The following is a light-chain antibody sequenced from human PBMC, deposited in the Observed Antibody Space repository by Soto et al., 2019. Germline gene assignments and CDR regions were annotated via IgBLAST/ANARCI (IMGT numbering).Light chain of an antibody. V-gene: IGKV1-33*01. J-gene: IGKJ5*01. Sequence: EIQLTQKPSSLSASVGDRVTITCQASHDISNFLNWYQQKPQKTPRLLIYDASNLKTGVPSRFSGSGSGTHFTFTISSLQPEDIATYYCQQYQNLPITFGQ. CDR2: DAS. CDR3: QQYQNLPIT. CDR1: HDISNF.